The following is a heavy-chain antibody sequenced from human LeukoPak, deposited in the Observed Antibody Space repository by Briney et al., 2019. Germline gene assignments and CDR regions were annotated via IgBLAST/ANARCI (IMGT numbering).Heavy chain of an antibody. J-gene: IGHJ4*02. D-gene: IGHD1-26*01. CDR3: AKTWDPDY. CDR2: ISYDGSIM. Sequence: GGSLRLSCAASGFTVSSNYMSWVRQAPGKGLEWVAVISYDGSIMYYADSVKGRFTISRDNSKNTLYLQMNSLRAEDTAVYYCAKTWDPDYWGQGTLVTVSS. CDR1: GFTVSSNY. V-gene: IGHV3-30*18.